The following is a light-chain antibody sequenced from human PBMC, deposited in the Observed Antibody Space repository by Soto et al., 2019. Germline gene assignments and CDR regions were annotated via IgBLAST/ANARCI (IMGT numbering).Light chain of an antibody. Sequence: DIQMTQSPSTLSASVGDRVTITCRASQTISNWLAWYQQKPGKAPTLLIYDASTLERGVPSRFSGTGSGTEFTLSIDSLQPGDFATYYCMERVEFPFSFGQGTKVDIK. V-gene: IGKV1-5*01. J-gene: IGKJ2*01. CDR3: MERVEFPFS. CDR2: DAS. CDR1: QTISNW.